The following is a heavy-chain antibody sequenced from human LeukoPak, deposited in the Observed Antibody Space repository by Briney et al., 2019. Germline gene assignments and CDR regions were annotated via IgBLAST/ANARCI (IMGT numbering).Heavy chain of an antibody. J-gene: IGHJ5*02. CDR3: AKYNKRVNWFDP. V-gene: IGHV3-30*02. D-gene: IGHD5-24*01. CDR2: TRYDGSNK. CDR1: GFTFSSYG. Sequence: PGGSLRLSCAASGFTFSSYGMYWVRQAPGKGLEWVAFTRYDGSNKYYADSVKGRFTISRDNSKNTLYLQMNSLRAEDTAVYYCAKYNKRVNWFDPWGQGTLVTVSS.